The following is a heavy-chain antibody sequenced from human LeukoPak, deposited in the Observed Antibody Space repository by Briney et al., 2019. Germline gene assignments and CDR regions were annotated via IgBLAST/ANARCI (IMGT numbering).Heavy chain of an antibody. V-gene: IGHV3-21*01. D-gene: IGHD6-19*01. CDR2: ISTTSTSI. Sequence: GGSLRLSCAASGFAFSGYSMNWVRQAPGRGPEWVSLISTTSTSIYYADSVKGRFTISRDNAKNSLYLQMNSLRAEDTAVYYCARDPAVAGTIDYWGQGTLVTVSS. J-gene: IGHJ4*02. CDR1: GFAFSGYS. CDR3: ARDPAVAGTIDY.